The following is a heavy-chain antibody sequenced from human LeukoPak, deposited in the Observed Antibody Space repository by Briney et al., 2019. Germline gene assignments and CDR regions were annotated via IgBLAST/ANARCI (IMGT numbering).Heavy chain of an antibody. CDR3: ARDYCGGDCYYFEYFDY. J-gene: IGHJ4*02. Sequence: VKVSCKASGGTFSSYTISWVRQAPGQELEWMGRSIPILGIANYAQKFQGRVTITADKSTSTAYMELSSLRSEDTAVYYCARDYCGGDCYYFEYFDYWGQGTLVTVSS. D-gene: IGHD2-21*01. CDR1: GGTFSSYT. V-gene: IGHV1-69*04. CDR2: SIPILGIA.